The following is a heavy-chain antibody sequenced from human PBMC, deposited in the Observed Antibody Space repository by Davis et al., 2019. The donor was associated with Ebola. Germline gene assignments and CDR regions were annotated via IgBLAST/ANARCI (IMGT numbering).Heavy chain of an antibody. J-gene: IGHJ4*02. Sequence: PGGSLRLSCAASGFTVSNNYMIWARQAPGKGLEWVSVIHSDGNTYYADSVKGRFTISRDNSKNTLYLQLNSLRAEDTAVYYCARGMYSETSGYARTPLYCFDHWGQGTRVTVSS. CDR3: ARGMYSETSGYARTPLYCFDH. V-gene: IGHV3-66*01. CDR2: IHSDGNT. D-gene: IGHD3-22*01. CDR1: GFTVSNNY.